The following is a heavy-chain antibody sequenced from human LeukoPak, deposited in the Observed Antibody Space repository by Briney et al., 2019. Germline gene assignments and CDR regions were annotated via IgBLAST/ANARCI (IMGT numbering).Heavy chain of an antibody. V-gene: IGHV1-8*03. D-gene: IGHD5-24*01. Sequence: ASVKVSCKASGYTFTSYDINWVRQATGQGLEWMGWMNPNSGNTGYAQKFQGRVTITRNTSISTAYMELSSLRSEDTAVYYCARVSDGYNTIFDYWGQGTLVTVSS. CDR2: MNPNSGNT. CDR3: ARVSDGYNTIFDY. J-gene: IGHJ4*02. CDR1: GYTFTSYD.